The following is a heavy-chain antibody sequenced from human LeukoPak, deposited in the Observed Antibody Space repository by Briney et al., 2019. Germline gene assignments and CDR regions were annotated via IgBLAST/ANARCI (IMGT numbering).Heavy chain of an antibody. V-gene: IGHV3-21*01. Sequence: PGGSLRLSCAASGFTFSSYSMNWVRQAPGKGLEWVSSISSSSSYIYYADSVKGRFTISRDNAKNSLYLQMNSLRAEDTAVYYCAREMAAAGTYYYYYYMDVWGKGTTVTVSS. J-gene: IGHJ6*03. D-gene: IGHD6-13*01. CDR2: ISSSSSYI. CDR1: GFTFSSYS. CDR3: AREMAAAGTYYYYYYMDV.